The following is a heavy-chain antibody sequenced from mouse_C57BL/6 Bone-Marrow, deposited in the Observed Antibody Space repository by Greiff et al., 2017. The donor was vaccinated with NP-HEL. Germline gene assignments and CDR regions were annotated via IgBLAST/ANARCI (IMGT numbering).Heavy chain of an antibody. J-gene: IGHJ3*01. CDR1: GYTFTDYY. CDR3: ARAYDGYYWFAY. D-gene: IGHD2-3*01. CDR2: INPYNGGT. Sequence: EVQLQQSGPVLVKPGASVKMSCKASGYTFTDYYMNWVKQSHGKSLEWIGVINPYNGGTSYNPKFKGKATLTVDKSSSTAYMELNSLTSEDSAVYYCARAYDGYYWFAYWGQGTLVTVSA. V-gene: IGHV1-19*01.